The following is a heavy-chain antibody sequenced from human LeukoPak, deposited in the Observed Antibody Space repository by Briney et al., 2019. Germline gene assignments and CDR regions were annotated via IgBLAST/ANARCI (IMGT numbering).Heavy chain of an antibody. Sequence: KASETLSLTCIISGGSISSTTYYWGWIRQPAGKGLEWIGRIYTSGSTNYNPSLKSRVTMSVDTSKNQFSLKLSSVTAADTAVYYCARERLDIVVVPAASFDYWGQGTLVTVSS. CDR1: GGSISSTTYY. D-gene: IGHD2-2*01. CDR3: ARERLDIVVVPAASFDY. J-gene: IGHJ4*02. CDR2: IYTSGST. V-gene: IGHV4-61*02.